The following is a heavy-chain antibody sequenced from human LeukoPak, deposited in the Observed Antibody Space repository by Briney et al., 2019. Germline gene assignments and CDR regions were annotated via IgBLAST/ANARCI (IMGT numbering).Heavy chain of an antibody. CDR2: ISAYNGNT. D-gene: IGHD3-22*01. Sequence: ASVKVSCKASGYTFTSYGISWVRQAPGQGLEWMGWISAYNGNTNYEQKLQGRVTMTTDTSTSTAYMELRSLRPDDTAVYYCARQGHYYDSSGPPPDGYFDYWGQGTLVTVSS. CDR1: GYTFTSYG. J-gene: IGHJ4*02. CDR3: ARQGHYYDSSGPPPDGYFDY. V-gene: IGHV1-18*01.